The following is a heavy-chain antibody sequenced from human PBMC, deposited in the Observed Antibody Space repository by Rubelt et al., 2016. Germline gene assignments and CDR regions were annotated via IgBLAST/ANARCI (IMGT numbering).Heavy chain of an antibody. Sequence: QVQLQESGPGLVKPSETLSLTCTVSGGSISSYYWSWIRQPPGKGLEWIGYIYYSGSTNYNPLLKSRVTIAVVTSKNKFSLKLSSLTAADTGVYYCARDAATWGDACDIWGQGTMVTVSS. J-gene: IGHJ3*02. V-gene: IGHV4-59*01. CDR2: IYYSGST. D-gene: IGHD1-26*01. CDR3: ARDAATWGDACDI. CDR1: GGSISSYY.